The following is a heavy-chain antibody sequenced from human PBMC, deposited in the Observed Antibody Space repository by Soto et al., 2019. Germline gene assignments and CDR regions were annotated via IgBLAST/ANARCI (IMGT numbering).Heavy chain of an antibody. J-gene: IGHJ5*02. V-gene: IGHV3-21*01. CDR2: ISSNSAYI. D-gene: IGHD6-13*01. CDR3: TRDASRDSSARGWFDP. Sequence: PGGSLRLSCAASGFTFRMFTMNWVRQAPGKRLECVSTISSNSAYIYYTDALRGRFTISRDKAKNSLHLQMNSLRAEDTAVYYCTRDASRDSSARGWFDPWGAGTLVIVSS. CDR1: GFTFRMFT.